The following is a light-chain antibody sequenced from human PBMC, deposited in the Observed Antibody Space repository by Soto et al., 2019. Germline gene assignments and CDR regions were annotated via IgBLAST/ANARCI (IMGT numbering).Light chain of an antibody. CDR2: AAS. J-gene: IGKJ3*01. Sequence: DIQLTQSPSFLSASVGDRVTITCRASQGISSCLAWYQQKPGKAPKLLIYAASTLQSGVPSRFSGSGSGTKFTLTISSLQPEDFATYYCQQRNSYPFTFGPGTKVDIK. V-gene: IGKV1-9*01. CDR1: QGISSC. CDR3: QQRNSYPFT.